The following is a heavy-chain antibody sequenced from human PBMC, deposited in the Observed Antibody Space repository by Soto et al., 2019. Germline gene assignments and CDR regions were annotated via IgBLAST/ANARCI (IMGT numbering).Heavy chain of an antibody. V-gene: IGHV1-69*12. CDR2: IIPIFGTA. CDR3: ARESIVVVVAATRAGMDV. J-gene: IGHJ6*02. Sequence: QVQLVQSGAEVKKPGSSVKVSCKASGGTFSSYAISWVRQAPGQGLEWMGGIIPIFGTANYAQKFQGRVTSTADESTRTADMELSSLRSEDTAVYYCARESIVVVVAATRAGMDVWGQGTTVTVSS. CDR1: GGTFSSYA. D-gene: IGHD2-15*01.